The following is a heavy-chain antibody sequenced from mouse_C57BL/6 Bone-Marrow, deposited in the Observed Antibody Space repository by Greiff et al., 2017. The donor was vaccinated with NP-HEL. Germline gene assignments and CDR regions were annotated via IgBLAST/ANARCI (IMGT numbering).Heavy chain of an antibody. D-gene: IGHD1-1*01. CDR1: GYSFTGYY. CDR2: INPSTGGT. CDR3: ARGFYGLAY. Sequence: EVQLQQSGPELVKPGASVKISCKASGYSFTGYYMNWVKQSPEKSLEWIGEINPSTGGTTYNQKFKAKATLTVDKSSSTAYMQLKSLTSEDSAVYYCARGFYGLAYWGQGTLVTVSA. V-gene: IGHV1-42*01. J-gene: IGHJ3*01.